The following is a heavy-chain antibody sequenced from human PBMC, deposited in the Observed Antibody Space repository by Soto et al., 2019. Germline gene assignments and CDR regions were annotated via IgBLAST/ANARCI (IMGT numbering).Heavy chain of an antibody. Sequence: QVQLVESGGGVVQPGRSLRLSCAASGFTFSSYGMHWVRQAPGKGLEWVAVISYDGSNKYYADSVKGRFTISRDNSKNTLYLQMNSLRAEDTAVYYCAKTIAVAGAAYYGMDVWGQGTTVTVSS. CDR2: ISYDGSNK. J-gene: IGHJ6*02. CDR1: GFTFSSYG. D-gene: IGHD6-19*01. V-gene: IGHV3-30*18. CDR3: AKTIAVAGAAYYGMDV.